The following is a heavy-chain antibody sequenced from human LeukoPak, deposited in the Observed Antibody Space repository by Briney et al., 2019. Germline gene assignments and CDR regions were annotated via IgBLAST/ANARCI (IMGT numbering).Heavy chain of an antibody. CDR2: ISSSSRYI. CDR3: ARGGSDILTQHDY. Sequence: KAGGSLRLSCAASGFPFSSYSMNWVRQAPGKGLEWVSSISSSSRYIYYADSVKGRFTISRDNAKNSLYLQMNSLGAEDTAVYYCARGGSDILTQHDYWGQGTLVTVSS. V-gene: IGHV3-21*01. D-gene: IGHD3-9*01. CDR1: GFPFSSYS. J-gene: IGHJ4*02.